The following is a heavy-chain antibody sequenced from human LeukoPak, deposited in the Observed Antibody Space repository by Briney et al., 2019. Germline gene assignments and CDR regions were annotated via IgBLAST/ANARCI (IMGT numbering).Heavy chain of an antibody. CDR1: GGTFSSYA. D-gene: IGHD4-17*01. CDR2: IIPIFGTA. Sequence: ASVKVSCKASGGTFSSYAISWVRQAPGQGLEWMGGIIPIFGTANYAQKFQGRVTITADESTSTAYMELSSLRSEDTAVYYCAKGTTMTSGGGFDPWGQGTLVTVSS. CDR3: AKGTTMTSGGGFDP. V-gene: IGHV1-69*13. J-gene: IGHJ5*02.